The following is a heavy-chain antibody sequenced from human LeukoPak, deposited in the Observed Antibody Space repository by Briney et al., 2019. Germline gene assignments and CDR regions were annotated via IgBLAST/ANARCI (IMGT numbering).Heavy chain of an antibody. CDR1: GGSISSYY. J-gene: IGHJ4*02. D-gene: IGHD1-26*01. CDR2: IYYSGST. V-gene: IGHV4-59*12. Sequence: NSSETLSLTCTVSGGSISSYYWSWIRQPPGKGLEWIGYIYYSGSTYYNPSLKSRVTISVDTSKNQFSLKLSSVTAADTAVYYCAREDERATIVYWGQGTLVTVSS. CDR3: AREDERATIVY.